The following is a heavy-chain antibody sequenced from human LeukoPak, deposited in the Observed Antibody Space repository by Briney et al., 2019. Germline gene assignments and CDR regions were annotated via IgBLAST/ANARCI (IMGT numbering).Heavy chain of an antibody. V-gene: IGHV4-59*01. J-gene: IGHJ4*02. CDR2: IYYSGST. CDR1: GGSISSYY. CDR3: ARSGLFDY. Sequence: SETLSLTCTVSGGSISSYYWSWIRQPPGKGLGWIGYIYYSGSTNYNPSLKGRVTISVDTSKNQFSLKLSSVTAADTAVYYCARSGLFDYWGQGTLVTVSS.